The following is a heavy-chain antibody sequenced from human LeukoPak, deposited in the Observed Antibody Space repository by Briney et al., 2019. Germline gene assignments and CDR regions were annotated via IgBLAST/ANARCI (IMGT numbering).Heavy chain of an antibody. J-gene: IGHJ5*02. CDR3: ARHGIAAAGTPEPTGFDP. D-gene: IGHD6-13*01. Sequence: GSLRLSCAASGFTFSSYAMSWVRQPPGKGLEWIGSIYYSGSTYYNPSLKSRVTISVDTSKNQFSLKLSSVTAADTAVYYCARHGIAAAGTPEPTGFDPWGQGTLVTVSS. V-gene: IGHV4-39*01. CDR2: IYYSGST. CDR1: GFTFSSYA.